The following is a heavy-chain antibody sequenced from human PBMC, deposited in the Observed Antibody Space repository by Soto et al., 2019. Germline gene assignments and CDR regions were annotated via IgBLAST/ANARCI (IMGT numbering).Heavy chain of an antibody. CDR3: ARGDVNWFDP. CDR2: INPKSGVT. J-gene: IGHJ5*02. D-gene: IGHD2-21*02. V-gene: IGHV1-2*06. CDR1: GYSFIGYY. Sequence: GASVKVSGKASGYSFIGYYMHWVRQAPGQGLEWMGRINPKSGVTNYAQKFQGRVTMTRDTSITTAYMELSSLRSDDTAVYYCARGDVNWFDPWGQGTLVTVSS.